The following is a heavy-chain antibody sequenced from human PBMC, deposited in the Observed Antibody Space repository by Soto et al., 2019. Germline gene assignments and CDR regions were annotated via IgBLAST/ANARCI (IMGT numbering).Heavy chain of an antibody. V-gene: IGHV1-18*01. CDR2: VSAYNGNT. D-gene: IGHD3-10*01. CDR3: ARGDYYGSGTLLNTDNFYMDV. J-gene: IGHJ6*03. Sequence: QIQLVQSGAEVKKPGASVKVSCKASGYTFINYGISWVRQAPGQGLEWVGWVSAYNGNTNYAQSLQGRVTLTTKTSTSTAYMELRSLTSDDTAVYFCARGDYYGSGTLLNTDNFYMDVWGKGTTVIVSS. CDR1: GYTFINYG.